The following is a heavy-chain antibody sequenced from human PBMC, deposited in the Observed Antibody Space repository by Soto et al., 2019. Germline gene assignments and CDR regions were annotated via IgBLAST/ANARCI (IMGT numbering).Heavy chain of an antibody. V-gene: IGHV5-51*01. CDR3: ARHRVPGTPAAGFDC. D-gene: IGHD6-13*01. J-gene: IGHJ4*01. CDR1: GYRFSNYW. Sequence: PGESLKISCKGSGYRFSNYWIGWVRQIPWKGLEWMGIIYPGDSDTTYSPSFQGQVTISADKSISTAYVQWSSLKASDTATYYCARHRVPGTPAAGFDCLGQETLVTGSS. CDR2: IYPGDSDT.